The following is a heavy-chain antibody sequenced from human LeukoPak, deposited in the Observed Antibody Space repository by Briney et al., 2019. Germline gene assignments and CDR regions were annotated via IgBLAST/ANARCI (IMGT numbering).Heavy chain of an antibody. CDR2: IIPIFGTA. CDR3: ARDKGYSGYVDY. J-gene: IGHJ4*02. CDR1: GGTFSSYA. Sequence: ASVKVSCKASGGTFSSYAISWVRQAPGQGLEWMGGIIPIFGTANYAQKFQGRVTITADESTSTAYMELSSLRSEDTAVYYCARDKGYSGYVDYWGQGTLVTVSS. D-gene: IGHD5-12*01. V-gene: IGHV1-69*13.